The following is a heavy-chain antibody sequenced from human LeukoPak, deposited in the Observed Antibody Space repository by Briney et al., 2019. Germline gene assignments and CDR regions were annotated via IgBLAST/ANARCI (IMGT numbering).Heavy chain of an antibody. CDR3: AREGATVPVLDY. CDR1: GYTFTSYA. CDR2: INAGNGNT. J-gene: IGHJ4*02. Sequence: ASVKVSCKASGYTFTSYAMHWVRQAPGQRLEWMGWINAGNGNTKYSQKFQGRVTITRDTSASTAYMELSSLRSEDTAVYYCAREGATVPVLDYWGQGTLVTVSS. D-gene: IGHD4-11*01. V-gene: IGHV1-3*01.